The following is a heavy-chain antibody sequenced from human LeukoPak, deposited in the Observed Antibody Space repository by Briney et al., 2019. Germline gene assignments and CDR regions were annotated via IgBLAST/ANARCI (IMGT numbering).Heavy chain of an antibody. Sequence: GGSLRLSCAASGFTFSSYEMNWVRQAPGKGLEWISYISSSGSTIHYADSVKGRFTISRDNAKNSLYLQMNSLRAEDTAVYYCAELGITMIGGVWGKGTTVTVSS. V-gene: IGHV3-48*03. CDR1: GFTFSSYE. CDR3: AELGITMIGGV. D-gene: IGHD3-10*02. J-gene: IGHJ6*04. CDR2: ISSSGSTI.